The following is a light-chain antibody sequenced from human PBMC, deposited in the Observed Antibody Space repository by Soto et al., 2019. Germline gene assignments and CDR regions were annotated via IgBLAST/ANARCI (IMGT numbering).Light chain of an antibody. J-gene: IGKJ4*01. CDR3: QQYGSSPVT. Sequence: EIVLTQSPGTLSLSPGERATLSCRASQSVSNNYLAWYQQKPGQAPRLLIYGASNRATGIPDRFSGSGSGTDFTLTISRLEPEDFAMYYCQQYGSSPVTFGGGTMVEIK. CDR1: QSVSNNY. CDR2: GAS. V-gene: IGKV3-20*01.